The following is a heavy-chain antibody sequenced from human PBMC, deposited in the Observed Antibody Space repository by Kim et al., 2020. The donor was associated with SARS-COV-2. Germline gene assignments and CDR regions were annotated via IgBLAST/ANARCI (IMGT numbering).Heavy chain of an antibody. Sequence: GGSLRLSCAASGFTVSSNYMSWVRQAPGKGLEWVSVIYSGGSTYYADSVKGRFTISRDNSKNTLYLQMNSLRAEDTAVYYCARLTTAAAGTWGYFDYWGQGTLVTVSS. CDR2: IYSGGST. J-gene: IGHJ4*02. CDR3: ARLTTAAAGTWGYFDY. V-gene: IGHV3-53*01. CDR1: GFTVSSNY. D-gene: IGHD6-13*01.